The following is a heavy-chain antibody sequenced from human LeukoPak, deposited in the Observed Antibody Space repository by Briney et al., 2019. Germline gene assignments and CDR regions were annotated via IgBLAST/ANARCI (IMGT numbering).Heavy chain of an antibody. CDR1: GGSFSGYY. CDR3: ARRAYCGGDCRDYGMDV. J-gene: IGHJ6*02. CDR2: INHSGST. D-gene: IGHD2-21*02. V-gene: IGHV4-34*01. Sequence: PSETLSLTCAVYGGSFSGYYWSWIRQPPGTGVGWIGEINHSGSTNYNPSLKSRVTISVDTSKNQFSLKLSSVTAADTAVYYCARRAYCGGDCRDYGMDVWGQGTTVTVSS.